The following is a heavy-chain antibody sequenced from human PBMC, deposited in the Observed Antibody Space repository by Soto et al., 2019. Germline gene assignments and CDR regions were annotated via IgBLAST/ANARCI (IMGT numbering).Heavy chain of an antibody. V-gene: IGHV4-4*07. Sequence: QVQMQESGPGLVKPSETLSLTCTVSGGSISGHYWSWIRQPAGKGLEWIGRIYSSGTTKYNPTLKRRVTMSIDTSKNQFSLRLNSVTAADTAVYYCARDLRVGPDEYLDFWGQGTLVTVSS. D-gene: IGHD3-9*01. J-gene: IGHJ4*02. CDR3: ARDLRVGPDEYLDF. CDR2: IYSSGTT. CDR1: GGSISGHY.